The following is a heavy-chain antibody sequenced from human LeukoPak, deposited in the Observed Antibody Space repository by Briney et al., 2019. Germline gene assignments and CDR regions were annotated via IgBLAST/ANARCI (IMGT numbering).Heavy chain of an antibody. J-gene: IGHJ4*02. V-gene: IGHV1-2*02. Sequence: GASVKVSCKASGYTFTGYYMHWVRQAPGQGLEWMGWINPNSGGTNYAQKFQGRVTMTRDTSISTAYMELSRLRSDDTAVYYCARGNQGGEWELPAWGQGTLVTVSS. CDR3: ARGNQGGEWELPA. CDR2: INPNSGGT. D-gene: IGHD1-26*01. CDR1: GYTFTGYY.